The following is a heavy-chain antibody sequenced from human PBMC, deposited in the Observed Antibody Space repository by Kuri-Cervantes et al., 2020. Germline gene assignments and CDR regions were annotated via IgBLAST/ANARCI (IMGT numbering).Heavy chain of an antibody. CDR1: GGSFSGYY. CDR3: ATSTVVTGNWFDP. D-gene: IGHD4-23*01. J-gene: IGHJ5*02. Sequence: SETLSLTCAVYGGSFSGYYWSWIRQPPGKGLEWIGEINHSGSTNYNPSLKSRVTISVDTSENQFSLKLSSVTAADTAVYYCATSTVVTGNWFDPWGQGTLVTVSS. CDR2: INHSGST. V-gene: IGHV4-34*01.